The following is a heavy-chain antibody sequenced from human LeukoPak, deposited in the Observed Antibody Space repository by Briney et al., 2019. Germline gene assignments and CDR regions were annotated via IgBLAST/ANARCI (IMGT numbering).Heavy chain of an antibody. V-gene: IGHV1-18*01. D-gene: IGHD3-22*01. CDR1: GYTFTSYG. CDR3: ARALKPMLYYYDSSGYYPINFDY. Sequence: ASVKVSCKASGYTFTSYGISWVRQAPGQGLEWMGWISAYNGNTNYAQKLQGRVTMTTDTSTSTAYMELRSLRSDDTAVYYCARALKPMLYYYDSSGYYPINFDYWGQGTLVTVSS. J-gene: IGHJ4*02. CDR2: ISAYNGNT.